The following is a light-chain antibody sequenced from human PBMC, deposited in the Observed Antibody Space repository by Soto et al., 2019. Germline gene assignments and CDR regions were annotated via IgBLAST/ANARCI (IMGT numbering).Light chain of an antibody. CDR2: DDS. V-gene: IGLV3-21*02. Sequence: SFALPQPPSVSVAPGQTARITCGGNKIGSESVHWYQQKPGQAPVLVVYDDSDRPSGIPERFSGSNSGNTATLTISRVEAGDEADYYCQLWDSSSDRYVSGTGTKVTVL. CDR1: KIGSES. J-gene: IGLJ1*01. CDR3: QLWDSSSDRYV.